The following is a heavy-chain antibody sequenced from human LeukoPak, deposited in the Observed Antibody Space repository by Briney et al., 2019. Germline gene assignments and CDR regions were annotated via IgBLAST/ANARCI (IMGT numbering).Heavy chain of an antibody. D-gene: IGHD3-22*01. CDR1: GFTFSSYA. J-gene: IGHJ6*02. CDR3: ARDAGRVYYDSNRLLSSDV. V-gene: IGHV3-30-3*01. Sequence: PGRSLRLSCAASGFTFSSYAMHWVRQAPGNGLEWVAVISYDGSNKYYADSVKGRFTISRDNSKNTLYLQMNSLRAEDTAVYYCARDAGRVYYDSNRLLSSDVWGQGTTVTVSS. CDR2: ISYDGSNK.